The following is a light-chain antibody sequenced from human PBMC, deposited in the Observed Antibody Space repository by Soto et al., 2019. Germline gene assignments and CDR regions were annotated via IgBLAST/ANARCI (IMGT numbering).Light chain of an antibody. CDR1: QSVSSN. V-gene: IGKV3-15*01. CDR3: QQYNAWPT. Sequence: EIVMTQSPATLSVSPGERATLSCRASQSVSSNLAWYQHKPGQAPRLLIYGASTRAAGIPARFSGSGSGTEFTLTISSLQSEDFVVYYCQQYNAWPTFGPGTKVDI. J-gene: IGKJ3*01. CDR2: GAS.